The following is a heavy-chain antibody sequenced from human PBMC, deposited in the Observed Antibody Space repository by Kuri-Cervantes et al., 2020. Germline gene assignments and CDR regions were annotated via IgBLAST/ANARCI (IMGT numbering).Heavy chain of an antibody. Sequence: ASVKVSCKASGYAFINHGITWVRQAPGQGLEWMGWISAYNGNTNYAQKLQGRVTMTTDTSTSTAYMELRSLRSDDTAVYYCARVGGELRPDDYWGQGTLVTVSS. CDR2: ISAYNGNT. J-gene: IGHJ4*02. CDR1: GYAFINHG. V-gene: IGHV1-18*01. CDR3: ARVGGELRPDDY. D-gene: IGHD1-7*01.